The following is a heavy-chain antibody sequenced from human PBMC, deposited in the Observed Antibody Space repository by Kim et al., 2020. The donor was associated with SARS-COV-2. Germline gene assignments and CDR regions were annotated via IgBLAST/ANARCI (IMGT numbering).Heavy chain of an antibody. CDR3: ARDDSLGGFDY. CDR1: GDSISSGGYY. J-gene: IGHJ4*02. Sequence: SETLSLTCTVSGDSISSGGYYWNWIRQQPGKGLEWIGSIYYGGNTHYIPSLKSRLTITVDTSKNHSSLNLNSATSADTAVYYCARDDSLGGFDYWSQGILVTVSA. CDR2: IYYGGNT. D-gene: IGHD7-27*01. V-gene: IGHV4-31*03.